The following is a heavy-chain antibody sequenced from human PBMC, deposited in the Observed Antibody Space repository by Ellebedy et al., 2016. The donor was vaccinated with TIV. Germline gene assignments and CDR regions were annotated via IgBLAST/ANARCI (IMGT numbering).Heavy chain of an antibody. CDR3: ARQPYYCGSGSYPDWYFDL. V-gene: IGHV4-59*01. Sequence: SETLSLTCTVSGGSISNYYWSWIRQPPGKGLEWIGYIYYSGSTNYNPSLKSRVTISVDTSKNQFSLKLSSVTAADTAVYYCARQPYYCGSGSYPDWYFDLWGRGTLVTVSS. CDR1: GGSISNYY. D-gene: IGHD3-10*01. CDR2: IYYSGST. J-gene: IGHJ2*01.